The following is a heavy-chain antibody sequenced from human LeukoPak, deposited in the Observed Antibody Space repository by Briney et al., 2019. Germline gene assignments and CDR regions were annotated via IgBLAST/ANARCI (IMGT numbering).Heavy chain of an antibody. D-gene: IGHD3-22*01. J-gene: IGHJ6*02. CDR2: IYYSGST. Sequence: PSETLSLTCTVSGGSISSYYWSWIRQPPGKGLEWIGYIYYSGSTNYNPSLKSRVTISVDTSKNQFSLKLSSVTAADTAVYYRASLQYYYDSSGYYGMDVWGQGTTVTVSS. CDR1: GGSISSYY. CDR3: ASLQYYYDSSGYYGMDV. V-gene: IGHV4-59*01.